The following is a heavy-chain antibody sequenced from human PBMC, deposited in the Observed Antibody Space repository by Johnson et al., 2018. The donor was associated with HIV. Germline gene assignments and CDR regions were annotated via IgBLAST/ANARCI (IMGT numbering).Heavy chain of an antibody. CDR3: ARPGIVILPAGVFDI. Sequence: QVQLMESGGGVVQPGRSLRLSCEASGFTFSSYPMHWVHQAPGKGLEWVAVISYDGSNKYYADSVKGRFTISRDNSKNTLYLQMNSLRAADTAVYYCARPGIVILPAGVFDIWGPGTMVTVSS. V-gene: IGHV3-30-3*01. J-gene: IGHJ3*02. CDR2: ISYDGSNK. CDR1: GFTFSSYP. D-gene: IGHD2-2*01.